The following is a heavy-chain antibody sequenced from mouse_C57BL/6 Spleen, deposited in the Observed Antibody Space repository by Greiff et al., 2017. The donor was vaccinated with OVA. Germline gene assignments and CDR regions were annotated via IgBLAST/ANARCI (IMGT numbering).Heavy chain of an antibody. CDR2: IDPETGGT. D-gene: IGHD2-4*01. CDR3: TRKFDYDRGYAMDD. V-gene: IGHV1-15*01. Sequence: VQLQQSGAELVRPGASVTLSCKASGYTFTDYEMHWVKQTPVHGLEWIGAIDPETGGTAYNQKFKGKAILTADKSSSTAYMELRSLTSEDSAVEYCTRKFDYDRGYAMDDWGQGTSVTVAS. CDR1: GYTFTDYE. J-gene: IGHJ4*01.